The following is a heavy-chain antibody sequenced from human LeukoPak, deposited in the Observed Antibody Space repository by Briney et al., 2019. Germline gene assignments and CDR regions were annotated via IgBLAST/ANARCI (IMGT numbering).Heavy chain of an antibody. J-gene: IGHJ6*02. CDR1: GFTFRSYS. Sequence: GGSLRLSCAASGFTFRSYSMNWVRQAPGKGLEWVSSISSSSSYIYYADSVKGRFTISRDNAKNSLYLQMNSLRAEDTAVYYCARDNIVVVPAAFYGMDVWGQGTTVTVSS. V-gene: IGHV3-21*01. D-gene: IGHD2-2*01. CDR2: ISSSSSYI. CDR3: ARDNIVVVPAAFYGMDV.